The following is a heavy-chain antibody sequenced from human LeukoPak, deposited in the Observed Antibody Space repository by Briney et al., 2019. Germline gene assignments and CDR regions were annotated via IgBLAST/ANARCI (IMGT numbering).Heavy chain of an antibody. J-gene: IGHJ4*02. D-gene: IGHD4/OR15-4a*01. Sequence: AGSLTLSCAASGFTFSSYAMSWVRQAPGKGQEWVSAISVSGGSTYYADSVKGRFTISRDNSKNTLYLQVNSLRVEDTAVYYCARGRDHGNDYWGQGTLVTVSS. CDR3: ARGRDHGNDY. CDR1: GFTFSSYA. V-gene: IGHV3-23*01. CDR2: ISVSGGST.